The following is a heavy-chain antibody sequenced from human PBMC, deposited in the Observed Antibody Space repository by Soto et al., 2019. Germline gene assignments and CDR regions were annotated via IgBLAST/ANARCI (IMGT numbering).Heavy chain of an antibody. V-gene: IGHV1-18*01. Sequence: QVHLVQSGVEVKTPGASVKVSCQASGYTFFTYDIIWVRQAPGQGLEWMGWISTYSGDTKYAQKFQGRVTMTTDTSTTTAYLELRILRSEDTAVYYCSRHHGPTTSENWFDPWGQGTLVTVSS. CDR2: ISTYSGDT. J-gene: IGHJ5*02. CDR3: SRHHGPTTSENWFDP. CDR1: GYTFFTYD. D-gene: IGHD5-12*01.